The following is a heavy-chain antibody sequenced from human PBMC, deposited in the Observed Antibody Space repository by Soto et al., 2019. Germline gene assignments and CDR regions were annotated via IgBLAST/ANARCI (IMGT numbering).Heavy chain of an antibody. J-gene: IGHJ4*02. CDR1: GGSISSSSYY. D-gene: IGHD5-18*01. Sequence: SSETLSLTCTVSGGSISSSSYYWGWIRQPPGKRLEWIGSVYYSGSTYYNPSLKSRVTVSVDTSKNQFSLKLSSVTAADTAVYYCARHDMGYSYAPFDYWGQGTLVPSPQ. CDR3: ARHDMGYSYAPFDY. V-gene: IGHV4-39*01. CDR2: VYYSGST.